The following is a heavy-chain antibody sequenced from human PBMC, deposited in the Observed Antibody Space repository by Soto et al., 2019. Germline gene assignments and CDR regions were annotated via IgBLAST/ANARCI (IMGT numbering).Heavy chain of an antibody. CDR2: TYYRSKWYN. Sequence: PSQTLSLTCAISGDSVSSNSAAWNWIRQSPSRGLEWLGRTYYRSKWYNDYAVSVKSRITINPDTSKNQFSLQLNSVTPEDTAVIFCARTLSSSAENWFDPWGQGTLVTVSS. D-gene: IGHD6-6*01. CDR1: GDSVSSNSAA. CDR3: ARTLSSSAENWFDP. J-gene: IGHJ5*02. V-gene: IGHV6-1*01.